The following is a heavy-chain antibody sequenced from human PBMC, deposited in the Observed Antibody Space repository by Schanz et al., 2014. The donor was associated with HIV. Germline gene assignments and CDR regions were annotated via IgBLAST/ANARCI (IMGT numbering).Heavy chain of an antibody. CDR1: GFTFSTYV. Sequence: QVQLVESGGGVVQPGRSLRLSCAASGFTFSTYVMHWVRQAPGKGLEWVAVISYDGSRKHFADSVKGRFTISRDNSKNTLCLQMNSLRAEDTAVYYCARQGLRFSFWLDYWGQGTPVTVSS. CDR2: ISYDGSRK. CDR3: ARQGLRFSFWLDY. J-gene: IGHJ4*02. V-gene: IGHV3-33*05. D-gene: IGHD4-17*01.